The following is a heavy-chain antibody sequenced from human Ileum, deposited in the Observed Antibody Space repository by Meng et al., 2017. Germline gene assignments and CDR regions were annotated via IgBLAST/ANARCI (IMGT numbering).Heavy chain of an antibody. Sequence: GGSLRLSCAASGFTFSSYSMNWVRQAPGKGLEWVSSISSSSSYIYYADSVKGRFTISRDNAKNSLYLQMNSLRAEDTVVYYCARVSLLWFGEGTRGYGMDVWGQGTTVTVSS. CDR1: GFTFSSYS. CDR3: ARVSLLWFGEGTRGYGMDV. J-gene: IGHJ6*02. D-gene: IGHD3-10*01. V-gene: IGHV3-21*01. CDR2: ISSSSSYI.